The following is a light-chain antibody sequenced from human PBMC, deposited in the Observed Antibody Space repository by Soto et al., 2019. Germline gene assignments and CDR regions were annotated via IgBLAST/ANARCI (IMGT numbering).Light chain of an antibody. CDR2: DGF. Sequence: QSPLTHPSSLSASRGKSITFSCAGSISDVGSYDLVSWYQQHPGEAPKLIIYDGFKRPSGVSDRFSGSKSGYTASLTISGLQADDEADYYCCSYAGSSTVVFGTGTKVNVL. V-gene: IGLV2-23*03. J-gene: IGLJ1*01. CDR3: CSYAGSSTVV. CDR1: ISDVGSYDL.